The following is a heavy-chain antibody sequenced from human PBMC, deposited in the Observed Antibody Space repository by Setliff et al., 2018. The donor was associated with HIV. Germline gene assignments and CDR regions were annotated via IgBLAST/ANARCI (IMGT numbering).Heavy chain of an antibody. V-gene: IGHV3-23*01. D-gene: IGHD1-7*01. CDR1: GFTFSGFA. J-gene: IGHJ4*02. CDR2: ISGGGGSK. Sequence: GGSLRLSCAASGFTFSGFAMTWVRQAPGKGLEWISTISGGGGSKYYADSVKGRFSISRDNSKDMLYLQTDSLSAEDTAVYYCARVSNNWNYGPIDYWGQGTLVTVSS. CDR3: ARVSNNWNYGPIDY.